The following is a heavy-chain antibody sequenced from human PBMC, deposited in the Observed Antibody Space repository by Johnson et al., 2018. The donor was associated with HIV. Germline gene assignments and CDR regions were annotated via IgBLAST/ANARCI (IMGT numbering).Heavy chain of an antibody. J-gene: IGHJ3*02. Sequence: EVQLVESGGGVVQPGRSLRLSCAASGFTFSSYGMHWVRQAPGKGLEWVANIKQDGSEKYYVDSVKGRFTISRDNAKNSLYLQMNTLRAEDTAVYYCARPIALGASDIWGQGTMVIVSS. D-gene: IGHD6-13*01. CDR3: ARPIALGASDI. CDR1: GFTFSSYG. V-gene: IGHV3-7*02. CDR2: IKQDGSEK.